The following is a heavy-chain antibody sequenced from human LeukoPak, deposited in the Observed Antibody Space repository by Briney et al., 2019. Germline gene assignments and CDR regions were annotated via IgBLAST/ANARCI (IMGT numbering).Heavy chain of an antibody. V-gene: IGHV3-23*01. J-gene: IGHJ6*02. CDR1: GFTFSIYD. CDR2: ISSSGGST. Sequence: PGGSLRLSCAASGFTFSIYDMSWVRQAPGKGLEWVSAISSSGGSTYYADSVKGRFTISRDNSKNTLYLQMNSLRAEDTAVYYCAKASPKSLLWFGELLARGYYGMDVWGQGTTVTVSS. D-gene: IGHD3-10*01. CDR3: AKASPKSLLWFGELLARGYYGMDV.